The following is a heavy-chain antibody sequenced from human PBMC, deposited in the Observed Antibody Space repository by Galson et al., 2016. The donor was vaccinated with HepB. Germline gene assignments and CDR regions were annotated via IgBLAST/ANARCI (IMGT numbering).Heavy chain of an antibody. CDR2: ISYDGSHK. CDR3: ARVKDEYNSGWNVNDY. CDR1: GFTFRSFS. J-gene: IGHJ4*02. D-gene: IGHD5-12*01. Sequence: SLRLSCAVSGFTFRSFSMQWVRQAPGKGLEWVAIISYDGSHKYYSDSVKGRFAISRDNSKNTLYLQMSSRRAEDAAVYYCARVKDEYNSGWNVNDYWGQGILVTVSS. V-gene: IGHV3-30*09.